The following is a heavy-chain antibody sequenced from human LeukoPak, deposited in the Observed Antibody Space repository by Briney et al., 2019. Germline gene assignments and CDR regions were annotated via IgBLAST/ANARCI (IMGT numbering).Heavy chain of an antibody. J-gene: IGHJ4*02. Sequence: GASVKVSCKASGYTFTGYYMHWVRQAPGQGLEWMGWINPNSGGTNYAQKFQGRVTMTRGTSISTAYMELSRLRSDDTAVYYCAREPDYGDYSPLDYWGQGTLVTVSS. D-gene: IGHD4-17*01. CDR2: INPNSGGT. CDR3: AREPDYGDYSPLDY. CDR1: GYTFTGYY. V-gene: IGHV1-2*02.